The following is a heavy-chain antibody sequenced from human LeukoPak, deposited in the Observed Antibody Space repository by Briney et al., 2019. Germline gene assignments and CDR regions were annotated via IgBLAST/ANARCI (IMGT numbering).Heavy chain of an antibody. CDR2: IYPGDSDT. CDR1: GYGFSSYW. CDR3: ARLGGPVTTSHFDF. D-gene: IGHD4-17*01. Sequence: GESLKISCKGSGYGFSSYWIAWVRQMPGKGLEWMGVIYPGDSDTTYSPSFQGHVTISADKSIGTAYLQWSNVKASDTGIYYCARLGGPVTTSHFDFWGPGTRVTVSS. V-gene: IGHV5-51*01. J-gene: IGHJ4*02.